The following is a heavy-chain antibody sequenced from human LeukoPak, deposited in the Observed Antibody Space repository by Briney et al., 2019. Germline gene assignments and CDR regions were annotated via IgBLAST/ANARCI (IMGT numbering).Heavy chain of an antibody. CDR1: GFTFSSYA. J-gene: IGHJ4*02. D-gene: IGHD4-11*01. CDR2: ISYDGSNK. CDR3: ARAPYSGFDY. Sequence: GGSLRLSCAASGFTFSSYAMHWVRQAPGKGLEWVAVISYDGSNKYYADSVKGRFTISRDNSKNTLYLQMNSLRAEDTAAYYCARAPYSGFDYWGQGTLVTVSS. V-gene: IGHV3-30-3*01.